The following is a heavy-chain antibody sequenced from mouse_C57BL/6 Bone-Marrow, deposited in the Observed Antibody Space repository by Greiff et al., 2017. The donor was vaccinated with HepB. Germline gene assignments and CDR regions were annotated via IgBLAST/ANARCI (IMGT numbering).Heavy chain of an antibody. CDR3: ARHSSGSAWFAY. V-gene: IGHV15-2*01. CDR2: ILPSIGRT. Sequence: QVQLQQSGSELRSPGSSVKLSCKDFDSEVFPIAYMSWVRQKPGHGFEWIGGILPSIGRTIYGAKFEDKATLDADTLSNTAYLELNSLTSEDSAIYYCARHSSGSAWFAYWGQGTLVTVSA. CDR1: DSEVFPIAY. J-gene: IGHJ3*01. D-gene: IGHD3-2*02.